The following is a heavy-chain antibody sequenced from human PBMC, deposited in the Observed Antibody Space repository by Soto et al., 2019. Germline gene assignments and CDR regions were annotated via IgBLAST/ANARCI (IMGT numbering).Heavy chain of an antibody. J-gene: IGHJ4*02. CDR2: IKEDGSED. V-gene: IGHV3-7*03. CDR3: ARSSPLMTFGEPLSRLYFDY. CDR1: GFSLSTYW. D-gene: IGHD3-16*01. Sequence: EVHLVESGGGLVQPGGSLSLSCAASGFSLSTYWMTWVRQAPGKGLEWVANIKEDGSEDYYVDSGRGRFTISRDNAKNSLYLQVSSLRAEYTAVYYCARSSPLMTFGEPLSRLYFDYWGQGTLVTVSS.